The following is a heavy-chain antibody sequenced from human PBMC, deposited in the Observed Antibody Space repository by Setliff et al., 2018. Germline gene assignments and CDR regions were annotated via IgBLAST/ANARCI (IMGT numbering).Heavy chain of an antibody. D-gene: IGHD2-2*01. Sequence: QPGGSLRLSCAASGFTFSSYAMHWVRQAPGKGLEWVAVISYDGSNKYYADSVKGRFTIYRDNSKNTLYLQMNSLGVEDTAVYFCVRLGCSTTSCYYFDYWGQGAQVTVSS. V-gene: IGHV3-30*14. J-gene: IGHJ4*02. CDR2: ISYDGSNK. CDR1: GFTFSSYA. CDR3: VRLGCSTTSCYYFDY.